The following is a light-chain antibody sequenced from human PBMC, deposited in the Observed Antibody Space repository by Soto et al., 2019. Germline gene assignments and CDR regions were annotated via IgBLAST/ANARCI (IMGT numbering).Light chain of an antibody. V-gene: IGLV2-11*01. J-gene: IGLJ3*02. CDR1: SSDVGGYNY. CDR3: CSYAGRYTWV. Sequence: QSALTQPRSVSGSPGQSVTISCTGTSSDVGGYNYVSWYQQHPGKAPKLMIYDVSKRPSGVPDRFSGSKSGNTASLTISGLQAEDEADYYCCSYAGRYTWVFGGGTKLTGL. CDR2: DVS.